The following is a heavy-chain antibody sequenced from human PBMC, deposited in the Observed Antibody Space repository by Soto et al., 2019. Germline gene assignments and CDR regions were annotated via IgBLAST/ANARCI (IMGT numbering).Heavy chain of an antibody. Sequence: SETLSLTCTVSGGSISSYYWSWIRQPPGKGLEWIGYIYYSGSTNYNPSLKSRVTISVDTSKNQFSLKLSSVTAADTAVYYCARVRVAAAGTAWFDPWGQGTLVTVSS. D-gene: IGHD6-13*01. CDR1: GGSISSYY. CDR3: ARVRVAAAGTAWFDP. V-gene: IGHV4-59*01. J-gene: IGHJ5*02. CDR2: IYYSGST.